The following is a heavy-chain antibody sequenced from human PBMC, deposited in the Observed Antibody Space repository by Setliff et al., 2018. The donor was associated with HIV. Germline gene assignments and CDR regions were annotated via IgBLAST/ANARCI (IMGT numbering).Heavy chain of an antibody. V-gene: IGHV4-61*02. D-gene: IGHD2-15*01. CDR1: GGSISSGSYY. Sequence: PSETLSLTCTVSGGSISSGSYYWTWIRQSAGKGLEWIGRVYAGGTTNYNPSLKSRVTISMDSSQNQFSLNLTSVTAADTGVYYCARSRTILSFDPWGQGAQVTVS. J-gene: IGHJ5*02. CDR2: VYAGGTT. CDR3: ARSRTILSFDP.